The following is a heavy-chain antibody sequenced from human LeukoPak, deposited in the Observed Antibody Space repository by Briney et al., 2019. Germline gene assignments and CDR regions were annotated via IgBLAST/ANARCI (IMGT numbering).Heavy chain of an antibody. Sequence: PSETLSLTYIVSGTSMSGYYWTWIRQPPGKGLEWIGHTFSSGATTYNPSLKSRVTISVDTSRSQFSLNLSSVTAADTAVYSCARRSKNGYFLDSWGQGILVTVSS. D-gene: IGHD5-24*01. CDR3: ARRSKNGYFLDS. CDR2: TFSSGAT. CDR1: GTSMSGYY. V-gene: IGHV4-4*09. J-gene: IGHJ4*02.